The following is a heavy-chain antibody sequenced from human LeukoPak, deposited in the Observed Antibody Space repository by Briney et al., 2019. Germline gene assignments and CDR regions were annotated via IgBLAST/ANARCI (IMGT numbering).Heavy chain of an antibody. Sequence: GGSLRLSCAASGFTFSSYTMNWVRQPPGKGLEWVSNIGTSSTTIYYAASVKGRFTISRDNAKNSLYLQRNSLRADDTAVYYCAGFAAGGSYYYCMDVWGKGTTVTVSS. V-gene: IGHV3-48*01. CDR1: GFTFSSYT. CDR3: AGFAAGGSYYYCMDV. CDR2: IGTSSTTI. D-gene: IGHD3-10*01. J-gene: IGHJ6*03.